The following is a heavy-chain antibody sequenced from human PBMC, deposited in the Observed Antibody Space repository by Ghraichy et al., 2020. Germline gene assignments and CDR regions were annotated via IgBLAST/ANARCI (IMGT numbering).Heavy chain of an antibody. J-gene: IGHJ4*02. D-gene: IGHD3-10*01. Sequence: GSLRLSCAVYGGSFSGYYWSWIRQPPGKGLEWIGEINHSGSTNYNPSLKSRVTISVDTSKNQFSLKLSSVTAADTAVYYCARSYYYGSGSYYIPFDYWGQGTLVTVSS. CDR1: GGSFSGYY. CDR2: INHSGST. CDR3: ARSYYYGSGSYYIPFDY. V-gene: IGHV4-34*01.